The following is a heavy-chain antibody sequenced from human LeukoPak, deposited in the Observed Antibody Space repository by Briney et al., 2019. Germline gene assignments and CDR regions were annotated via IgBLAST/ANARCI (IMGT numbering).Heavy chain of an antibody. CDR1: GFTFSTSA. CDR2: ISPTGGAI. V-gene: IGHV3-21*01. Sequence: GGSLRLSCAASGFTFSTSAMNWVRQAPGRGLEWGSSISPTGGAIFYVDSLRGRFTISRDNAKDSLYLQMNSLRAEDTALYSCASGIRERGFHYWGQGTLVTVPS. CDR3: ASGIRERGFHY. D-gene: IGHD1-1*01. J-gene: IGHJ4*02.